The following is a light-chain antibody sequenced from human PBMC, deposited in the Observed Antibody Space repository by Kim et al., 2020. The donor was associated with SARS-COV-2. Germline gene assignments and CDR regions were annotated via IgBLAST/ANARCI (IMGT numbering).Light chain of an antibody. CDR1: QSVHSN. V-gene: IGKV3-11*01. Sequence: LSPGERATPSCRASQSVHSNLAWYQQKPGQAPRLLIYDASIRAAGIPARFSGSGSGTDFTLTISGLEPEDFAVYYCQQRSSWPTTFGQGTRLEIK. CDR2: DAS. CDR3: QQRSSWPTT. J-gene: IGKJ5*01.